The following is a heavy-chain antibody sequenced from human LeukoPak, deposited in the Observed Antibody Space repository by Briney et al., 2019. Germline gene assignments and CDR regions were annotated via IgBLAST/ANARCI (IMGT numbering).Heavy chain of an antibody. J-gene: IGHJ4*02. CDR3: ASEGIAVADLFDY. D-gene: IGHD6-19*01. CDR1: GDSISSSNW. CDR2: IYRSGST. V-gene: IGHV4-4*02. Sequence: PSGTLSLTCAVSGDSISSSNWWSWVRQPPGEVLRWIGEIYRSGSTNYNPSLKSRVTISVDNSRNQFSLKLSSVTAADTAVYYCASEGIAVADLFDYWGQGTLVTVSS.